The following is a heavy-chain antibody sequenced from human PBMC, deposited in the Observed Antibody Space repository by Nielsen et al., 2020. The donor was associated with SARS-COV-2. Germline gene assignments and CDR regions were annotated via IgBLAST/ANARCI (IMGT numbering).Heavy chain of an antibody. V-gene: IGHV3-9*01. CDR1: GFTFDDYA. J-gene: IGHJ3*02. CDR3: AKSYDILTGYYSNAFDI. CDR2: ISWNSGSI. D-gene: IGHD3-9*01. Sequence: SLKISCAASGFTFDDYAMHWVRQAPGKGLEWVSGISWNSGSIGYADSVKGRFTISRDNAKNSLYLQMNSLRAEDTALYYCAKSYDILTGYYSNAFDIWGQGTMVTVSS.